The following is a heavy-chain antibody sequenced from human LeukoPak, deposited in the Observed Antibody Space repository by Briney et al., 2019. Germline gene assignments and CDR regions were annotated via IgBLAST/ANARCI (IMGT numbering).Heavy chain of an antibody. D-gene: IGHD3-10*01. Sequence: GRSLTLSCAASGFTFSSYGMHWVRQAPGKGLEWVAVISYDGSNKYYADSVKGRFSISRENSKNTLYLQMNSMRAEDTAVYYCAKESPITMVRGVMPVIDYWGEGTLVTVSS. CDR1: GFTFSSYG. CDR3: AKESPITMVRGVMPVIDY. CDR2: ISYDGSNK. J-gene: IGHJ4*02. V-gene: IGHV3-30*18.